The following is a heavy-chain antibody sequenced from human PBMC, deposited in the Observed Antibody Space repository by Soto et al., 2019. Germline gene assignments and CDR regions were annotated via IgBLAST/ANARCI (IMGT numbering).Heavy chain of an antibody. J-gene: IGHJ4*02. V-gene: IGHV3-48*02. Sequence: EVQLVESGGGLVQPGESLRLSCAVSGFSCGDYNMNWVRQAPGKWLEWVSYINSDGGGIYYADSVRCRCTISKDNAKNSVYLQMNSLSDRDTAVYYCARDGPIAAAVTPKPYYFDYWGRGTLVTVSS. CDR3: ARDGPIAAAVTPKPYYFDY. CDR2: INSDGGGI. D-gene: IGHD6-25*01. CDR1: GFSCGDYN.